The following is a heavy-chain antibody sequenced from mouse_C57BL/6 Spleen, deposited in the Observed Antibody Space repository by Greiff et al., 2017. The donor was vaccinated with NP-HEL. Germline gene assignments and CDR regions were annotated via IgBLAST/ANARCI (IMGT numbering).Heavy chain of an antibody. CDR3: ARDRTSPGYFDV. Sequence: EVKLVESGGGLVKPGGSLKLSCAASGFTFSSYAMSWVRQTPEKRLEWVATISDGGSYTYYPDNVKGRFTISRDNAKNNLYLQMSHLKSEDTAMYYCARDRTSPGYFDVWGTGTTVTVSS. J-gene: IGHJ1*03. CDR1: GFTFSSYA. CDR2: ISDGGSYT. V-gene: IGHV5-4*01.